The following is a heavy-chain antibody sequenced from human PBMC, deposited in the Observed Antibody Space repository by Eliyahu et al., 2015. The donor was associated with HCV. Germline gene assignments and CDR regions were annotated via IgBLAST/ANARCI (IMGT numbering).Heavy chain of an antibody. Sequence: QVQLVESGGGVVQPGGSLRLSCAASGFTFXNFYMPWVRQAPGKGLEWVAVISHDGSNKYYADSVKGRFTISRDNSKNTLSLQMNSLRAEDTAVYYCTRGGCSGGACSFGSNDDYWGQGTLVTVSS. V-gene: IGHV3-30-3*01. CDR3: TRGGCSGGACSFGSNDDY. CDR2: ISHDGSNK. D-gene: IGHD2-15*01. CDR1: GFTFXNFY. J-gene: IGHJ4*02.